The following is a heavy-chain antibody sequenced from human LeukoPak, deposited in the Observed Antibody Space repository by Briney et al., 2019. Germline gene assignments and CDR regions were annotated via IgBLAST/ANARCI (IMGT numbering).Heavy chain of an antibody. CDR2: ISGSGGGT. CDR1: GITLSNYG. J-gene: IGHJ4*02. Sequence: GGSLRLPCAVSGITLSNYGMSWVRPAPGEGPEWVARISGSGGGTKYADSVKGRFTISRDNSKNTLFLQMTSLRAEDTAVYFCAKRGVVIRVVLVGFHKEANYFESWGQGALVTVSS. D-gene: IGHD3-10*01. CDR3: AKRGVVIRVVLVGFHKEANYFES. V-gene: IGHV3-23*01.